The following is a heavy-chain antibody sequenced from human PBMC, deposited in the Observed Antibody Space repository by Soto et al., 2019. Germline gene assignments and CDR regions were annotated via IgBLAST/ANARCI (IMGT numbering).Heavy chain of an antibody. CDR1: GGSISSSNW. V-gene: IGHV4-4*02. D-gene: IGHD3-22*01. J-gene: IGHJ5*02. Sequence: PSETLSLTCAVSGGSISSSNWWSWVRQPPGKGLEWIGEIYHSGSTNYNPSLKSRVTISVDKSKNQFSLKLSSVTAADTAVYYCARTTYYYDSSGYPWGQGTLVTVSS. CDR2: IYHSGST. CDR3: ARTTYYYDSSGYP.